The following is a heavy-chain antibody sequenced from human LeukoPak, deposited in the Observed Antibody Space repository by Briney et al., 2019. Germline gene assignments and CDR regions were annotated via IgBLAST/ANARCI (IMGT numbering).Heavy chain of an antibody. V-gene: IGHV4-34*01. D-gene: IGHD1-26*01. CDR2: INHSGST. CDR1: GGSFSGYY. CDR3: ARHRYSGSFYYFDY. J-gene: IGHJ4*02. Sequence: SETLSLTCAVYGGSFSGYYWSWIRQPPGKGLEWIGEINHSGSTNYNPSLKSRVTISVDTSKNQFSLKLSSVTAADTAVYYCARHRYSGSFYYFDYWGQGTLVTVSS.